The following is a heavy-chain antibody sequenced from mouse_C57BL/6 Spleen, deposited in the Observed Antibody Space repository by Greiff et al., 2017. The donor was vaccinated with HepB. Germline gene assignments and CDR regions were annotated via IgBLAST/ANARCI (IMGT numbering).Heavy chain of an antibody. CDR3: ARRGIYDYDDDY. Sequence: VQLQQSGPVLVKPGASVKMSCKASGYTFTDYYMNWVKQSHGKSLEWIGVINPYNGGTSYNQKFKGKATLTVDKSSSTAYMELNSLTSEDSAVYYCARRGIYDYDDDYWGQGTTLTVSS. D-gene: IGHD2-4*01. CDR1: GYTFTDYY. J-gene: IGHJ2*01. CDR2: INPYNGGT. V-gene: IGHV1-19*01.